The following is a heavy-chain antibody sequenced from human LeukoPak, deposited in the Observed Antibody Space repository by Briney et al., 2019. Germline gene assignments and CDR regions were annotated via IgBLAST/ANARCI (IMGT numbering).Heavy chain of an antibody. J-gene: IGHJ4*02. Sequence: VASVKVSCKASGYTFSSYDINWVRQAAGQGLEWMGWMNPKTGNTGFSQKFQGRVTITRDTSISTAYMELSRLTSEDTGVYYCTRGPPRDGLVVIAAANEYWGQGSLVTVSS. CDR1: GYTFSSYD. CDR3: TRGPPRDGLVVIAAANEY. CDR2: MNPKTGNT. D-gene: IGHD2-2*01. V-gene: IGHV1-8*01.